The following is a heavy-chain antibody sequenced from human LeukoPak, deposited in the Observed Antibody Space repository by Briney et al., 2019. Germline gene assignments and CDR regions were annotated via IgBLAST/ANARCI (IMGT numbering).Heavy chain of an antibody. CDR1: GFDFSTYA. CDR3: ARGVNPFRGYYYVFYFDN. CDR2: ISGSDGTT. Sequence: GGSLRLSCAASGFDFSTYAMNWVRQAPGKGLEWVSSISGSDGTTYYADSVKGRFTISRDNSKNTLYLQMNSLGAEDTAVYYCARGVNPFRGYYYVFYFDNWGQGILVIVSS. J-gene: IGHJ4*02. V-gene: IGHV3-23*01. D-gene: IGHD2/OR15-2a*01.